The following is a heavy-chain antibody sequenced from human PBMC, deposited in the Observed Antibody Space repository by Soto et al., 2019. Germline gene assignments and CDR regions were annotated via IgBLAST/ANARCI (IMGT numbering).Heavy chain of an antibody. V-gene: IGHV4-31*03. J-gene: IGHJ4*02. Sequence: QVQLQESGPGLVKPSQTLSLTCTVSGGSISGGGYYWSWIRQLPGKGLEWIGYIYYSGSTHYTPSLKSRITMSVDTSKNQFSLKLSSVTAADTAVYYSARKSTVTTCFDYWGQGTLVTVSS. CDR2: IYYSGST. D-gene: IGHD4-17*01. CDR1: GGSISGGGYY. CDR3: ARKSTVTTCFDY.